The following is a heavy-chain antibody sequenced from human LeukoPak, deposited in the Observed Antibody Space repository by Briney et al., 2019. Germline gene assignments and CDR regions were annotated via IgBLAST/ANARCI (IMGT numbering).Heavy chain of an antibody. CDR1: GFTFGDYY. D-gene: IGHD6-19*01. J-gene: IGHJ4*02. CDR2: ISSGGSAI. Sequence: GGSLRLSCAASGFTFGDYYMSWIRQAPGKGGEWVSYISSGGSAIYYADSVKGRFTISRDNAKNSLYLQMNSLRAEDTAVYYCARDQGESSGLYYFDYWGQGTLVTVSS. CDR3: ARDQGESSGLYYFDY. V-gene: IGHV3-11*04.